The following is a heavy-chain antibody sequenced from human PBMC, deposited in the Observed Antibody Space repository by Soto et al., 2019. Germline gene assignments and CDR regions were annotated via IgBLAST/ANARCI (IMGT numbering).Heavy chain of an antibody. CDR3: AGDYASGGYDF. D-gene: IGHD5-12*01. V-gene: IGHV3-53*01. J-gene: IGHJ4*02. CDR1: GFSVSTTY. CDR2: PSDRGTS. Sequence: GGSLRLSCAASGFSVSTTYMSWVRQAPGKGLEWVSTPSDRGTSHFADSVTGRFSVSRDNSKNTLYLQMNGLRVDDTAIYYCAGDYASGGYDFRGQGTQVTVSS.